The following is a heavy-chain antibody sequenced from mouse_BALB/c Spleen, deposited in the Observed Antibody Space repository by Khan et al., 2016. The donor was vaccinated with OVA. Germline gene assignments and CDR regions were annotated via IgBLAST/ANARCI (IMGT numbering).Heavy chain of an antibody. D-gene: IGHD3-1*01. V-gene: IGHV3-6*02. Sequence: EVKLEESGPGLVKPSQSLSLTCSVTGYSITSGYFWNWIRQFPGNKLEWMGYIRYDGNSNYNPSLKNRISITRDTSKNQFFLKLNSGTPEDTATYYCARGGSSGPAWFAYWGQGTLVTVSA. CDR1: GYSITSGYF. CDR2: IRYDGNS. CDR3: ARGGSSGPAWFAY. J-gene: IGHJ3*01.